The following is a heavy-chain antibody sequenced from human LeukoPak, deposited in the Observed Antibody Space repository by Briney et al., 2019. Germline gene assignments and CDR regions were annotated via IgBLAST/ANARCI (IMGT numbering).Heavy chain of an antibody. CDR3: ARHLRLWQNWFDP. CDR1: GYSFTNYW. D-gene: IGHD5-18*01. Sequence: GESQKISCKGSGYSFTNYWIGWVRQMPGKGPEWMGIIYPGDSDTRYSPSFRGQVTISADKSISTAYLQWSSLKASDTAMYYCARHLRLWQNWFDPWGQGTLVTVSS. V-gene: IGHV5-51*01. J-gene: IGHJ5*02. CDR2: IYPGDSDT.